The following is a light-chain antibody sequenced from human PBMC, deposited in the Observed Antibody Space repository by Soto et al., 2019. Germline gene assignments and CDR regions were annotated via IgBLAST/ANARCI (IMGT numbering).Light chain of an antibody. V-gene: IGLV2-14*03. CDR2: DVS. CDR1: SSDVGGY. CDR3: SSYTTTASLL. J-gene: IGLJ2*01. Sequence: QSVLTQPASVSGSPGQSITISCIATSSDVGGYVSWYQQHPGKAPKLIIYDVSNRPSGVSDRFSGSKSGNTASLTISGLQADDEADYYCSSYTTTASLLFGGGTKVTVL.